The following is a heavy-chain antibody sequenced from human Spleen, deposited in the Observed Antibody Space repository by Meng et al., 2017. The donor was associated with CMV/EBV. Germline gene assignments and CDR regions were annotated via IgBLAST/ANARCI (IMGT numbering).Heavy chain of an antibody. J-gene: IGHJ4*02. CDR2: ISSSGSTI. D-gene: IGHD3-9*01. Sequence: GESLKISCAASGFTFSDYYMSWIRQAPGKGLEWVSYISSSGSTIYYANSVKGRFTISRDNAKNSLYLQMNSLRAEDTAVYYCARGVPYYDILTGSIGGLDYWGQGTLVTVSS. CDR3: ARGVPYYDILTGSIGGLDY. V-gene: IGHV3-11*04. CDR1: GFTFSDYY.